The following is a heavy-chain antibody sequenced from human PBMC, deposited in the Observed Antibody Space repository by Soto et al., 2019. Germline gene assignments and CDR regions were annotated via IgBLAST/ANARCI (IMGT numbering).Heavy chain of an antibody. Sequence: GGSLRLSCAASGFTFSSYAMHWVRQAPGKGLERVAVISYDGSNKYYADSVKGRFTISRDNSKNTLYLQMNSLRAEDTAVYYCARARGRWLQFPLDYWGQGTLVTVSS. CDR1: GFTFSSYA. J-gene: IGHJ4*02. V-gene: IGHV3-30-3*01. CDR2: ISYDGSNK. D-gene: IGHD5-12*01. CDR3: ARARGRWLQFPLDY.